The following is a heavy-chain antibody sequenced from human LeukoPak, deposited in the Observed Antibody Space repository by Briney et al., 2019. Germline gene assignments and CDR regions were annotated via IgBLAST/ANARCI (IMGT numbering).Heavy chain of an antibody. J-gene: IGHJ4*02. CDR3: VKDSPPRYSGSPPAY. CDR1: GFTFSSYW. V-gene: IGHV3-7*03. Sequence: GGSLRLSCAASGFTFSSYWMSWVRQAPGKGLEWVANINKDGGEKYYVDSVKGRFTISGDNAKNSLYLQMNSLRADDTAVYYCVKDSPPRYSGSPPAYWGQGTLVTVPS. CDR2: INKDGGEK. D-gene: IGHD1-26*01.